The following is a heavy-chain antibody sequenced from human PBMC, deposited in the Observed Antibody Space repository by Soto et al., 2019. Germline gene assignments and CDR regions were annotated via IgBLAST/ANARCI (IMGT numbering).Heavy chain of an antibody. CDR2: INHSGST. D-gene: IGHD6-19*01. J-gene: IGHJ4*02. V-gene: IGHV4-34*01. Sequence: SETLSLTCAVYGGSFSGYYWSWIRQPPGKGLEWIGEINHSGSTNYNPSLKSRVTISVDTSKNQFSLKLSSVTAADTAVYYCARGRRWIAVAGTFDYWGQGTLVTVSS. CDR1: GGSFSGYY. CDR3: ARGRRWIAVAGTFDY.